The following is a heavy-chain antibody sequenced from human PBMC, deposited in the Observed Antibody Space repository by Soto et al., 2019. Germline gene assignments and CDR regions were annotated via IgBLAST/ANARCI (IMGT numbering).Heavy chain of an antibody. CDR1: GGSISSSSYY. J-gene: IGHJ2*01. V-gene: IGHV4-39*01. CDR3: ARRDYDILTGYSWGYFDL. CDR2: IYYSGST. D-gene: IGHD3-9*01. Sequence: PSETLSLTCTVSGGSISSSSYYWGWIGQPPGKGLEWIGSIYYSGSTYYNPSLKSRVTISVDTSKNQFSPKLSSVTAADTAVYYCARRDYDILTGYSWGYFDLWGRGTLVTVSS.